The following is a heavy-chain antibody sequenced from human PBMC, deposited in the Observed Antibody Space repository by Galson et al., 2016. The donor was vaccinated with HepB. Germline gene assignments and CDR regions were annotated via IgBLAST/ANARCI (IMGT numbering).Heavy chain of an antibody. CDR1: GYTFTTHG. V-gene: IGHV1-18*01. CDR2: ISTYSGNT. J-gene: IGHJ6*02. CDR3: ARARNGGVTSLMDV. D-gene: IGHD2-8*02. Sequence: SVKVSCKASGYTFTTHGFSWVRQAPGQGLEWMGWISTYSGNTDYAEKFQGRVTMTTDTSTSTAYMELRSLRSDDTAVYYCARARNGGVTSLMDVWGQGTTVTVSS.